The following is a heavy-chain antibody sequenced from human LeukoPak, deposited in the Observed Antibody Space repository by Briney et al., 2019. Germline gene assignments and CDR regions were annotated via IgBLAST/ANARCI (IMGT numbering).Heavy chain of an antibody. Sequence: GGSLRLSCAASGFTFSSYAMHWVRQAPGKGLEWVAVISYDGSNKYYADSVKGRFTISRDNSKNTLYLQMNSLRAEDTAVYYCAREFSTNYYYCMDVWGQGTTVTVSS. J-gene: IGHJ6*02. D-gene: IGHD1-14*01. CDR2: ISYDGSNK. CDR3: AREFSTNYYYCMDV. V-gene: IGHV3-30-3*01. CDR1: GFTFSSYA.